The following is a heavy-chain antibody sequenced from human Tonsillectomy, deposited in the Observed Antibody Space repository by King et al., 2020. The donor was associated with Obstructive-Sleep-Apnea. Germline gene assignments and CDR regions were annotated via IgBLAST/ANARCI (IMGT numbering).Heavy chain of an antibody. D-gene: IGHD1-26*01. CDR2: IYHSGNT. V-gene: IGHV4-38-2*02. Sequence: VQLQESGPGLVKPSETLSLTCTVSGYSISRGYYWGWIRQPPGKGLEWIGGIYHSGNTFYNPSLKGRVTMSVDTSKNQFSLKLTSVTAADTAVYYCTGEMGELLGFDYWGQGTLVTVSS. J-gene: IGHJ4*02. CDR3: TGEMGELLGFDY. CDR1: GYSISRGYY.